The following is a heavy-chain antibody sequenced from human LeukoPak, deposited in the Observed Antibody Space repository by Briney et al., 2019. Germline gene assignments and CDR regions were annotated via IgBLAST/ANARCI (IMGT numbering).Heavy chain of an antibody. CDR1: EFPFRNYA. J-gene: IGHJ4*02. CDR2: ITDSGGDT. V-gene: IGHV3-23*01. CDR3: ARAWGVATKATNFDY. D-gene: IGHD5-12*01. Sequence: GGSLRLSCAASEFPFRNYAMSWVRQAPGKWLEWVSAITDSGGDTYHADSVKGRFTISRDNSKNTLFLQMYSLRAEDTAVYYCARAWGVATKATNFDYWGQGTLVTVSS.